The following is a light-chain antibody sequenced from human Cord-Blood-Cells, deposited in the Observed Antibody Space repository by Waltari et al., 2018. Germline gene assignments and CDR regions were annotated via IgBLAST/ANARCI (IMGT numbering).Light chain of an antibody. J-gene: IGLJ3*02. CDR2: RNN. V-gene: IGLV1-47*01. CDR1: SSNIERTY. CDR3: AAWDDSLSGPV. Sequence: SLLTQPPPASGTPGQRVPISCSGTSSNIERTYVYWYQQLPGTAPKLLIYRNNQRPSGVPDRVSGSKSGTSASLAISGLRSEDEADYYCAAWDDSLSGPVFGGGTKLTVL.